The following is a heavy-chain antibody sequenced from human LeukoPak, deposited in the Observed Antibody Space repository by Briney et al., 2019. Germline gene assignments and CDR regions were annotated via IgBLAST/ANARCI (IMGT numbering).Heavy chain of an antibody. V-gene: IGHV4-4*07. Sequence: SETLSLTCTVSGGSISSYYWSWIRQPAGKGLESIGHISTSGSTNYNPSLKSRVTMSVDTSKNQFSLKLSSVTAADTAVYYCARDGSAAANYFDYWGQGTLVTVSS. J-gene: IGHJ4*02. CDR2: ISTSGST. CDR3: ARDGSAAANYFDY. D-gene: IGHD2-2*01. CDR1: GGSISSYY.